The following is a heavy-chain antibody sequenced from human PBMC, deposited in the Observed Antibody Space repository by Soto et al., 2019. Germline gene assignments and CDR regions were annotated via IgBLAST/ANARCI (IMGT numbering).Heavy chain of an antibody. CDR2: IYHSGST. D-gene: IGHD4-17*01. Sequence: PSETLSLTCAVPGGSISSGGYSWSWIRQPPGKGLEWIGYIYHSGSTYYNPSLKSRVTISVDRSKNQFSLKLSSVTAADTAVYYCARASIDYGDGFNFDYWGQGTLVTVSS. V-gene: IGHV4-30-2*01. CDR1: GGSISSGGYS. CDR3: ARASIDYGDGFNFDY. J-gene: IGHJ4*02.